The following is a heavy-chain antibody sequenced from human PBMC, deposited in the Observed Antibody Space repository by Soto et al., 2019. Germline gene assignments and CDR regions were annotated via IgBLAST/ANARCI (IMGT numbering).Heavy chain of an antibody. CDR3: ARDLSDQNYSSPSERRHAFDI. CDR1: GFTFSDYY. J-gene: IGHJ3*02. Sequence: QVQLVESGGGLVKPGGSLRLSCAASGFTFSDYYMSWIRQAPGKGLEWVSYISSSGSTIYYADSVKGRFTISRDNAKNSLKLQMNSRRAEDTAVYYCARDLSDQNYSSPSERRHAFDIWGQGTMVTVSS. V-gene: IGHV3-11*01. D-gene: IGHD6-6*01. CDR2: ISSSGSTI.